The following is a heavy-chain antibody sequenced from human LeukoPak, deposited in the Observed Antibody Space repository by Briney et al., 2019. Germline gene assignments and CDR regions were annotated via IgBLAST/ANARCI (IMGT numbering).Heavy chain of an antibody. D-gene: IGHD3-3*01. CDR1: GYTFTGYY. J-gene: IGHJ4*02. V-gene: IGHV1-2*02. CDR3: ARSPRAPFWSGYGVGGLDY. CDR2: INPNSGGT. Sequence: AAVTVSCLASGYTFTGYYMHWVRPAPAQGLDWMGWINPNSGGTNYAQKFQGRVTMTRDTSISTAYMELSRLRSDDTAVYYCARSPRAPFWSGYGVGGLDYWGQGTLVTVSS.